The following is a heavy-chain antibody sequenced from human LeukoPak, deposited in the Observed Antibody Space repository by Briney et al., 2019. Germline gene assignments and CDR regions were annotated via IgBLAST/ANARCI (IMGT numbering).Heavy chain of an antibody. Sequence: VASVNVSFKASRYTFTSYAMHSVRQAPGQRREWMGWINAGNGNTKYSQKFQGRVTITRDTSASTAYMELSSLRSEDTAVYYCARGASSSWYDPIDYWGQGTLVTVSS. J-gene: IGHJ4*02. V-gene: IGHV1-3*01. CDR1: RYTFTSYA. D-gene: IGHD6-13*01. CDR2: INAGNGNT. CDR3: ARGASSSWYDPIDY.